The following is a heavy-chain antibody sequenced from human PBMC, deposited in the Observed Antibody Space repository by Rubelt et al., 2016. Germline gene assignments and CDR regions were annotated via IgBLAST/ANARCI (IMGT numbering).Heavy chain of an antibody. CDR3: ARYCSSTSCYLMGMDV. Sequence: GFTFSSYGMHWVRQAPGKGLEWVAVIWYDGSNKYYADSVKGRFTISRDNSKNTLYLQMNSLRAEDTAVYYCARYCSSTSCYLMGMDVWGQGTPVTASS. CDR2: IWYDGSNK. CDR1: GFTFSSYG. D-gene: IGHD2-2*01. J-gene: IGHJ6*02. V-gene: IGHV3-33*01.